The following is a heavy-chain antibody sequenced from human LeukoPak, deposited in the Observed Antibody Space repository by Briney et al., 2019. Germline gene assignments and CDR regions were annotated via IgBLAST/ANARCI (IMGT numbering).Heavy chain of an antibody. Sequence: ASVKVSCKASGYTFTSYDINWVRQATGQGLEWMGWMNPNSGNTGYAQKFQGRVTMTRNTSISTAYMELSSLRSEDTAVYYCARVEIAAAGNDLDYWGQGTLVTVSS. D-gene: IGHD6-13*01. CDR2: MNPNSGNT. CDR3: ARVEIAAAGNDLDY. CDR1: GYTFTSYD. J-gene: IGHJ4*02. V-gene: IGHV1-8*01.